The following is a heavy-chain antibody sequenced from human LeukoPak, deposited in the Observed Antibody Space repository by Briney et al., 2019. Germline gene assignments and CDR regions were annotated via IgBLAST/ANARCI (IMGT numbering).Heavy chain of an antibody. CDR2: ISGTSTYT. Sequence: PGGSLRLSCAASGFTFSDYYTSWIRQAPGKGLEWVSYISGTSTYTNYADSVKGRFTISRDNAKNSLYLQMNSLRAEDTAVYYCARDKWSEWELPPGFDYWGQGTLVTVSS. V-gene: IGHV3-11*05. J-gene: IGHJ4*02. CDR3: ARDKWSEWELPPGFDY. CDR1: GFTFSDYY. D-gene: IGHD1-26*01.